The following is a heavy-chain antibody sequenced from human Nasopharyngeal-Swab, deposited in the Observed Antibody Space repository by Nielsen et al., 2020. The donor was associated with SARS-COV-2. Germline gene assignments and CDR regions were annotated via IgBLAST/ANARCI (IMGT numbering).Heavy chain of an antibody. CDR1: GFDFNTYW. CDR3: ARDQGDF. CDR2: VDNGGYT. Sequence: GESLKISCAASGFDFNTYWMHWVRQAPGKGLVWVSRVDNGGYTNYADSVKGRFTISRDNSKNTLYLQMNSLRAEDTAVYYCARDQGDFWGQGTLVTVSS. V-gene: IGHV3-74*01. J-gene: IGHJ4*02.